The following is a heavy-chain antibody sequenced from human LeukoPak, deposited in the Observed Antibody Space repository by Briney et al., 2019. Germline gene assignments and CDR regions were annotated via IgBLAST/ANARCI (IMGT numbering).Heavy chain of an antibody. J-gene: IGHJ4*02. CDR1: GFTFSSYA. CDR2: ISGGGGST. V-gene: IGHV3-23*01. D-gene: IGHD2-21*02. Sequence: SGGSLRLSCAASGFTFSSYAMSWVRQAPGKGLEWLSAISGGGGSTYYADSVKGRFTISRDNSKNTLYLQMNSLRAEDTAVYYWAKSLGSVVGTANDYWGQGTLVTVSS. CDR3: AKSLGSVVGTANDY.